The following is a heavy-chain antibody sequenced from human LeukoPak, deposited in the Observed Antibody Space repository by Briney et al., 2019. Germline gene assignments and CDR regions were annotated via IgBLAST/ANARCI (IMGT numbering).Heavy chain of an antibody. CDR3: AKAHCSSTSCSRADN. V-gene: IGHV1-2*02. D-gene: IGHD2-2*01. CDR2: INPNSGGT. Sequence: ASVKVSCKSSGYXFTGYSMHWVRQAPGQGLEWMGWINPNSGGTKFAQKFQGRVTISRVQSTNTVYLQMNSLRADDTAVYYCAKAHCSSTSCSRADNWGQGTLVTVSS. J-gene: IGHJ4*02. CDR1: GYXFTGYS.